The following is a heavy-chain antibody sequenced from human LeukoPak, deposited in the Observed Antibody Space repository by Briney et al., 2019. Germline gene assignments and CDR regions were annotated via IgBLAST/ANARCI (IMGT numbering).Heavy chain of an antibody. CDR3: AREGNYDILTGLYNYYYYGMDV. D-gene: IGHD3-9*01. Sequence: GRSLRLSCAASGFTFSSSGMHWVRQAPGKGLEWVAIIWNGGSNKYYADSVKGRFTISRDNSKNTLYLQMNSLRAEDTAVYYCAREGNYDILTGLYNYYYYGMDVWGQGTTVTVSS. J-gene: IGHJ6*02. CDR1: GFTFSSSG. CDR2: IWNGGSNK. V-gene: IGHV3-33*01.